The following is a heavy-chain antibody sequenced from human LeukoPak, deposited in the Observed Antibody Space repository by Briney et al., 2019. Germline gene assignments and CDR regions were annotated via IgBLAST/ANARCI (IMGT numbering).Heavy chain of an antibody. CDR3: ARGDVVVPAAICYYYYGMDV. Sequence: GASVKVSCKASGGTFSSYAISWVRQAPGQGLEWMGGIIPIFGTANYAQKFQGRVTITADESTSTAYMELSSLRSEDTAVYYCARGDVVVPAAICYYYYGMDVWGQGTTVTVSS. D-gene: IGHD2-2*02. CDR1: GGTFSSYA. J-gene: IGHJ6*02. CDR2: IIPIFGTA. V-gene: IGHV1-69*13.